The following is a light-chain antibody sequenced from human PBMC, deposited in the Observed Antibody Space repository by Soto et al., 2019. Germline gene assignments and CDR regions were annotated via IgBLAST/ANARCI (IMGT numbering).Light chain of an antibody. V-gene: IGKV3-20*01. CDR1: QSIRSNY. CDR3: QQYGSSPWT. Sequence: ETVLTQSPGTLSLSPGERATLSCRASQSIRSNYLAWYRQTPGQAPRLLIYGASNRATGIPDRFSGSGSGTDFTLISSTLEPEDFALYYCQQYGSSPWTFGQGTKVEIK. J-gene: IGKJ1*01. CDR2: GAS.